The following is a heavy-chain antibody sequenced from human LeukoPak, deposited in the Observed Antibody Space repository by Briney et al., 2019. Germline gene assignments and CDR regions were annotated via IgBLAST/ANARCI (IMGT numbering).Heavy chain of an antibody. CDR2: INPSGGST. CDR3: AGGRTDIVVVPATLRNYYFDY. CDR1: GYTFTSYY. J-gene: IGHJ4*02. V-gene: IGHV1-46*01. Sequence: EASVKVSCKASGYTFTSYYMHWVRQAPGQGLEWMGIINPSGGSTSYAQKFQGRVTMTRDMSTSTVYMELSSLRSEDTAVYYCAGGRTDIVVVPATLRNYYFDYWGQGTLVTVSS. D-gene: IGHD2-2*01.